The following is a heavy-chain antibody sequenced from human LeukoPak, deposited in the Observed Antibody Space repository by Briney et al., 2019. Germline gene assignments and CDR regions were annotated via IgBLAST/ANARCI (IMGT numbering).Heavy chain of an antibody. CDR2: ISSSGSTN. V-gene: IGHV3-48*03. CDR3: ARDLMGIAYRGAFYY. D-gene: IGHD6-13*01. J-gene: IGHJ4*02. CDR1: GFPISSYD. Sequence: GSLSLSCAASGFPISSYDMNWVRQAPGKGLEWISYISSSGSTNYYADPVKGRFTISRDNAKNSLYLQMNSLRAEDTAGYYWARDLMGIAYRGAFYYWGQGTLVTVSS.